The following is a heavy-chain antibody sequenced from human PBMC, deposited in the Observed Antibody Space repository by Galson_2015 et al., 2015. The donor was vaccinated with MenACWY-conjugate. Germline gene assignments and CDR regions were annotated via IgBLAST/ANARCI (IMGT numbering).Heavy chain of an antibody. D-gene: IGHD1-1*01. CDR2: ISSSRSTI. J-gene: IGHJ6*02. CDR3: ARDSTGNWNDFVYSYYGMDV. V-gene: IGHV3-48*04. CDR1: GFTFSSYR. Sequence: SLRLSCAASGFTFSSYRMNWVRQAPGKGLEWVSYISSSRSTIYYADSVKGRFTISRGNAKNSLYLQMNSLRAEDTAMYYCARDSTGNWNDFVYSYYGMDVWGQGTTVTVSS.